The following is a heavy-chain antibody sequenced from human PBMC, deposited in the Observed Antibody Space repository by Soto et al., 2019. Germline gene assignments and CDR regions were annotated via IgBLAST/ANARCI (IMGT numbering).Heavy chain of an antibody. CDR3: ARGDSPFDY. J-gene: IGHJ4*02. CDR2: ISYSGST. Sequence: SETLSLTCTVSGGPISSYYWSWLRQPPGKGLEWIGHISYSGSTNYNPSLRSRVTISVDTSKNQFSLRLASVTAADTAVYYCARGDSPFDYWGQGTLVTVSS. CDR1: GGPISSYY. D-gene: IGHD2-21*02. V-gene: IGHV4-59*01.